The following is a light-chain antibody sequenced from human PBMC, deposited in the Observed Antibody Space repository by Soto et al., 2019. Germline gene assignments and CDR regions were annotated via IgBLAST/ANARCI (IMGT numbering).Light chain of an antibody. CDR1: QGIRND. V-gene: IGKV1-6*01. Sequence: AIQMTQSPSSLSASVGDRVTITCRASQGIRNDLGWYQQKPGRAPKLLIYAASSLQSGVPSRFSGTGSGRDFTFTISSLQSEDFATYYCLQDYDYPWTFGQGIKVEIK. J-gene: IGKJ1*01. CDR3: LQDYDYPWT. CDR2: AAS.